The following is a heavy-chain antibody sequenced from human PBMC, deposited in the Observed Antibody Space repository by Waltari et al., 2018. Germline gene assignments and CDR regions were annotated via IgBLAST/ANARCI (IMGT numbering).Heavy chain of an antibody. V-gene: IGHV3-21*02. CDR3: AGGYSSYYGMDV. CDR1: GFTFNTYT. Sequence: EVQLVESGGGLVKPGGSLRLSCAASGFTFNTYTMNWVRQAPGKGRGWVSSISSTSSDIYYADSVNGRFTISRDNAKSSLYLQLNSLRAEDTAVYYCAGGYSSYYGMDVWGQGTTVTVSS. J-gene: IGHJ6*02. CDR2: ISSTSSDI. D-gene: IGHD6-13*01.